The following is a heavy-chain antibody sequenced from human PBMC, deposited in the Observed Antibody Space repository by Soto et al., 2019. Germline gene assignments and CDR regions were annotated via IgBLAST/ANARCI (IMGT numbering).Heavy chain of an antibody. CDR3: AKAGRDFWSGRSFFDY. J-gene: IGHJ4*02. CDR1: GFSSSSHA. D-gene: IGHD3-3*01. V-gene: IGHV3-30*18. Sequence: GGSLRLSCAASGFSSSSHAMHWVRQAPGKGLEWVAFISDDGSNIYYGDSVKGRFTISRDNSKNTLYLQMNSLRAEDTAVYYCAKAGRDFWSGRSFFDYWGQGTQVTVSS. CDR2: ISDDGSNI.